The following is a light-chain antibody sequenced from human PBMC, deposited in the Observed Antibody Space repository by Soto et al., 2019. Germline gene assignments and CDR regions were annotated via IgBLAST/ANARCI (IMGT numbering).Light chain of an antibody. CDR2: EGT. CDR1: SSDVGTYNL. V-gene: IGLV2-23*01. Sequence: QSVLTQPASVSVSPGQSITISCTGTSSDVGTYNLVSWYQQQPGKAPKLMVYEGTKRPSGVSNRFSGSKSGNTASLTISGLQAEDEADYYCCSYVGSSTYVFGTGTKVTVL. J-gene: IGLJ1*01. CDR3: CSYVGSSTYV.